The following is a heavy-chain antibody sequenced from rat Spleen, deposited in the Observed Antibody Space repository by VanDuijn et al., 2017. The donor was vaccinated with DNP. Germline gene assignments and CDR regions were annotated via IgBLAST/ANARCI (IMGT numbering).Heavy chain of an antibody. Sequence: EVHLVESGGGLVQPGRSLKVSCAASGFTFSNYDMAWVRQAPTKGLEWVASITPSGDNTYYRDSVKGRFTVSRENAQSALYLQLTNQRSEDTATDYCARHLIYNNLFDYWSQGVMVTVSS. D-gene: IGHD1-10*01. J-gene: IGHJ2*01. CDR1: GFTFSNYD. CDR2: ITPSGDNT. CDR3: ARHLIYNNLFDY. V-gene: IGHV5-25*01.